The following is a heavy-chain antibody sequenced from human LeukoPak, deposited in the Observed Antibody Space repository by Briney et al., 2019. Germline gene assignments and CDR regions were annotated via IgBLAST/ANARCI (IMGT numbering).Heavy chain of an antibody. V-gene: IGHV4-31*03. CDR2: IYYSGST. J-gene: IGHJ4*02. CDR1: GGSISSGGYY. CDR3: AREPTVLPTRFDY. Sequence: SETLSLTCTVSGGSISSGGYYWSWIRQHPGKGLEWIGYIYYSGSTYYNPSLKSRVTISVDTSKNQFSLKLSSVTAADTAVYYCAREPTVLPTRFDYWGQGTLVTVSS. D-gene: IGHD1-26*01.